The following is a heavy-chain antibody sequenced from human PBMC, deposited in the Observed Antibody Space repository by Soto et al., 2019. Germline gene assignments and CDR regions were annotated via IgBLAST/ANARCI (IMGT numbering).Heavy chain of an antibody. J-gene: IGHJ5*02. Sequence: SETLSLTCTVSGGSISSYYWSWIRQPAGKGLEWIGRIYTSGSTNYNPSLKSRVTMSVDTSKNQFSLKLSSVTAAGTAVYYCARLGGSGSYPNWFDPWGQGTLVTVSS. CDR2: IYTSGST. D-gene: IGHD3-10*01. V-gene: IGHV4-4*07. CDR1: GGSISSYY. CDR3: ARLGGSGSYPNWFDP.